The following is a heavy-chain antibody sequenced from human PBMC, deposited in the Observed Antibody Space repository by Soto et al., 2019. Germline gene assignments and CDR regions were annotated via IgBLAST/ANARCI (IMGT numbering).Heavy chain of an antibody. V-gene: IGHV5-51*01. D-gene: IGHD6-6*01. CDR2: IYPGDSDT. CDR3: ARQTAYSYSFPM. J-gene: IGHJ3*02. Sequence: ESLKISFKGSGYSFTSDWIGWVRQIPGKGLEWMGIIYPGDSDTRYSPSFQGQVTISADKSISTAYLQWSSLKASDTAMYYCARQTAYSYSFPMWGQGTMVTVSS. CDR1: GYSFTSDW.